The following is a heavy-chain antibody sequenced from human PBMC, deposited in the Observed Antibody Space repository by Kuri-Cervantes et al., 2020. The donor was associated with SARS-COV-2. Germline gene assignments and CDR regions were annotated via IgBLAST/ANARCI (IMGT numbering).Heavy chain of an antibody. CDR3: VKGVHFYYYGMDV. V-gene: IGHV3-43*01. CDR2: IASDGGGT. CDR1: GFTFDDYT. Sequence: GESLKISCAASGFTFDDYTFHWVRQGPGKGLEWVALIASDGGGTFYADSVKGRFTISRDNSKNSLYLQMNSLRTEDTAFYYCVKGVHFYYYGMDVWGQGTPVTGYS. J-gene: IGHJ6*02.